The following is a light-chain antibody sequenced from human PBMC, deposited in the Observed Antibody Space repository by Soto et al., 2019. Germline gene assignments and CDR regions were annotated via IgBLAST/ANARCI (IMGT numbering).Light chain of an antibody. V-gene: IGLV7-46*01. Sequence: QAVVTQEPSLTVSPGGTVTLTRGSSTGAVTSGHYPYWFQQKPGQAPRTLIYDTSNKHSWTPARFSGSLLGGKAALTLSGAQPEDEAEYYCLLSYSGAQGVFGGGTKLTVL. CDR3: LLSYSGAQGV. CDR2: DTS. CDR1: TGAVTSGHY. J-gene: IGLJ2*01.